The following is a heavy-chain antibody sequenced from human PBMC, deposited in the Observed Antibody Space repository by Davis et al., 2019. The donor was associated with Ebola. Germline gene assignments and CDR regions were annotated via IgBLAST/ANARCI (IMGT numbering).Heavy chain of an antibody. D-gene: IGHD2-15*01. CDR1: GFTFSSYA. Sequence: GGSLRLSCAASGFTFSSYAMHWVRQAPGKGLEWVAVISYDGSNKYYADSVKGRFTISRDNSKNTLYLQMNSLRAEDTAVYYCARDLSYCSGGSCFIYYYYGMDVWGQGTTVTVSS. J-gene: IGHJ6*02. CDR2: ISYDGSNK. V-gene: IGHV3-30-3*01. CDR3: ARDLSYCSGGSCFIYYYYGMDV.